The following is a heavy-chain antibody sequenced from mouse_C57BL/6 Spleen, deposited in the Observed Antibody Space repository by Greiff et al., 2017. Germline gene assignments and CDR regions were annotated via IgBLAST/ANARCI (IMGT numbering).Heavy chain of an antibody. CDR2: ISGGGGNT. Sequence: EVMLVESGGGLVKPGGSLKLSCAASGFTFSSYTMSWVRQTPEKRLEWVATISGGGGNTYYPDSVKGRFTISRDNAKNTLYLQMSSLRSEDTALYYCASVHYYGSSSGAYWGQGTLVTVSA. J-gene: IGHJ3*01. V-gene: IGHV5-9*01. D-gene: IGHD1-1*01. CDR3: ASVHYYGSSSGAY. CDR1: GFTFSSYT.